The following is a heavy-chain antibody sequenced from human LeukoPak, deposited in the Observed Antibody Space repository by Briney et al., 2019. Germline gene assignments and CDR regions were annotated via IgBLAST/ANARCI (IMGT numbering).Heavy chain of an antibody. J-gene: IGHJ4*02. CDR1: GYTFTSYG. CDR3: AREVIPYYYDSSGSRPYFDY. Sequence: ASVKVSCKASGYTFTSYGISWVRQAPGQGLEWMGWISAYNGNTNYAQKLQGRVTMTTDTSTSTAYMEPRSLRSDDTAVYYCAREVIPYYYDSSGSRPYFDYWGQGTLVTVSS. D-gene: IGHD3-22*01. V-gene: IGHV1-18*01. CDR2: ISAYNGNT.